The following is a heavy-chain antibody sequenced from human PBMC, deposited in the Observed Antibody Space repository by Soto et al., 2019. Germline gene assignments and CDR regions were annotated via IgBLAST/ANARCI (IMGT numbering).Heavy chain of an antibody. CDR1: AGSVNTGNYY. CDR2: IYYIGTT. D-gene: IGHD3-16*01. V-gene: IGHV4-61*01. J-gene: IGHJ4*02. Sequence: QVQLQESGPGLVKPSETLSLTCSVYAGSVNTGNYYWSWIRQPPGKGLAWIGHIYYIGTTNYYPSLKTRVTISVDAYKNQFSLKVTSVPAADTAVYFCAREEKQLSRYGGDFDYWGQGILGTVSA. CDR3: AREEKQLSRYGGDFDY.